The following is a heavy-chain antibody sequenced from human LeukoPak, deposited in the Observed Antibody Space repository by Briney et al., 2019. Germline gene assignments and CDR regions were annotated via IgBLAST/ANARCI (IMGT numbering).Heavy chain of an antibody. CDR1: GGSISSGGYY. CDR3: ARGSEYFGWFDP. J-gene: IGHJ5*02. D-gene: IGHD3-9*01. V-gene: IGHV4-31*03. Sequence: SQTLSLTCTVSGGSISSGGYYWSWIRQHPGKGLEWIGYIYYSGSTYYNPSLKSRVTISIDTSKNQFSLKLSSVTAADTAVYYCARGSEYFGWFDPWGQGTLVTVSS. CDR2: IYYSGST.